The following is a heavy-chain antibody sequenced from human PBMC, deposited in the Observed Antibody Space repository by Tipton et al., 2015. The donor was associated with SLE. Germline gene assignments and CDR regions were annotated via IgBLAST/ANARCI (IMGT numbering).Heavy chain of an antibody. CDR1: GDFISSSSYY. V-gene: IGHV4-39*07. J-gene: IGHJ2*01. Sequence: TLSLTCTVSGDFISSSSYYWAWIRQPPGKGLEWTGTIYNSGSTKYNPSLKSRLTISIDTSKNQFSLRLNSVTAADTAMYYCARDSAVNFWYFDLWGRGTLVTVSS. CDR3: ARDSAVNFWYFDL. CDR2: IYNSGST.